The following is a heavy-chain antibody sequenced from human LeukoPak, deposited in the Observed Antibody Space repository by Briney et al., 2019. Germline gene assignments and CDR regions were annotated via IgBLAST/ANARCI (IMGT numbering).Heavy chain of an antibody. D-gene: IGHD1-1*01. J-gene: IGHJ4*02. CDR1: GYSFSSYW. V-gene: IGHV5-51*01. Sequence: GESLKISCKGLGYSFSSYWNAWVRQRPGKGLEWMGIIYPGDSETIYRPSFRGQVTISADKSISIAYLQWSSLKASDTATYYCASPRANVWGQGTLVTVSS. CDR3: ASPRANV. CDR2: IYPGDSET.